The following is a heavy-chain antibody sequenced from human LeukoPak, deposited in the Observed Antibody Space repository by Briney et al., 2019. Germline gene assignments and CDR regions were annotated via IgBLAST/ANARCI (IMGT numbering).Heavy chain of an antibody. V-gene: IGHV1-8*01. Sequence: GASVKVSCKASGYTFTSYDINWARQAAGQGLEWMGWMNPNSGNTGYAQKFQGRVTMTRNTSISTAYMELSSLRSEDTAVYYCARGYYDSSGYYYSYYFDYWGQGTLVTVSS. CDR3: ARGYYDSSGYYYSYYFDY. D-gene: IGHD3-22*01. J-gene: IGHJ4*02. CDR2: MNPNSGNT. CDR1: GYTFTSYD.